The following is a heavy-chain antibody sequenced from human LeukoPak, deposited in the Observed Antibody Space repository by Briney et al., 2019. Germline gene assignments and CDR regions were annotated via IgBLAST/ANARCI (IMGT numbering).Heavy chain of an antibody. CDR2: IRSKANSYAT. Sequence: PGGSLRLSCAASGFTFSGSAMHWVRQASGKGLEWVGRIRSKANSYATAYAASVKGRFTISRDDSKNTAYLQMNSLKTEDTAVYYCTRHHYDSSGQHYYYYMDVWGKGTTVTISS. V-gene: IGHV3-73*01. J-gene: IGHJ6*03. D-gene: IGHD3-22*01. CDR3: TRHHYDSSGQHYYYYMDV. CDR1: GFTFSGSA.